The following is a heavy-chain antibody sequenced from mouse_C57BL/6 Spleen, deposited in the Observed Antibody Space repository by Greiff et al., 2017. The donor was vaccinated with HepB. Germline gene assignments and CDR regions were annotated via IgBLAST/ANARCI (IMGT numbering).Heavy chain of an antibody. CDR2: INPNNGGT. D-gene: IGHD1-1*01. V-gene: IGHV1-26*01. CDR1: GYTFTDYY. J-gene: IGHJ4*01. Sequence: EVQLQQSGPELVKPGASVKISCKASGYTFTDYYMNWVKQSHGKSLEWIGDINPNNGGTSYNQKFKGKATFTVDKSSSTAYMELRSLTSEDSAVYYCARQAHYYGSSPYAMDYWGQGTSVTVSS. CDR3: ARQAHYYGSSPYAMDY.